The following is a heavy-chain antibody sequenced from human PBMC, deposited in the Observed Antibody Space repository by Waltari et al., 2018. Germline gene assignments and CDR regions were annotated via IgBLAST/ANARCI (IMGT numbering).Heavy chain of an antibody. CDR2: IRHTGIT. D-gene: IGHD1-20*01. CDR1: GGSINNYF. V-gene: IGHV4-59*08. CDR3: ARWDSPGRYFGD. Sequence: QVQLQESGPGLVKPSETLSLTSSVSGGSINNYFWNWIRQPPGKGLQWIGYIRHTGITKSNPSFKSRVTMAVDTSKSQFSLRLTSVSATDTAVYFCARWDSPGRYFGDWGQGTPVTVSS. J-gene: IGHJ1*01.